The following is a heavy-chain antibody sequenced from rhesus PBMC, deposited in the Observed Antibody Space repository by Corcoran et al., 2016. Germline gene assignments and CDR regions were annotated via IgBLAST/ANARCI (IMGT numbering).Heavy chain of an antibody. CDR2: IDGSGGNH. CDR1: GYSISSGYY. J-gene: IGHJ5-1*01. CDR3: ARDWPNDV. Sequence: QVQLQESGPGLVKPSETLSLTCAVSGYSISSGYYWGWIRQAPGKGLEWIGSIDGSGGNHYLNPSLKSRVTLSVDTSKNQFSLKLSSVAAADTAVYYCARDWPNDVWGPGVLVTVSS. V-gene: IGHV4S14*01.